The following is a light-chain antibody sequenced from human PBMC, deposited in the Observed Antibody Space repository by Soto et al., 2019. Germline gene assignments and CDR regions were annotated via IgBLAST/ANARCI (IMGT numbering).Light chain of an antibody. CDR2: SDD. CDR3: AAWDDSLNGLV. CDR1: SSNIRSNT. V-gene: IGLV1-44*01. J-gene: IGLJ2*01. Sequence: QSVLTQPPSASGTPGQRVTISCSGSSSNIRSNTVNWYQQLPGTAPKLLIFSDDQRPSGVPDRFSGSKSGTSASLAISGLQSEDEADYYYAAWDDSLNGLVFGGGTKLTVL.